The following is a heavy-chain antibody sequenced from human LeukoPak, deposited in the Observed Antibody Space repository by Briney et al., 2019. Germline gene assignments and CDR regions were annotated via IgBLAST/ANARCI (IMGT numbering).Heavy chain of an antibody. J-gene: IGHJ4*02. V-gene: IGHV4-59*01. Sequence: SETLSLTCTMSGGAISGGYWSWIRQPPGKGLEWIGYIYDSGSTNYNPSLESRVTISRDITRDRCSLKLSSVTAADTAVYYCAGGGPVGLFEYWGQENLVTVSS. CDR2: IYDSGST. CDR1: GGAISGGY. D-gene: IGHD2-15*01. CDR3: AGGGPVGLFEY.